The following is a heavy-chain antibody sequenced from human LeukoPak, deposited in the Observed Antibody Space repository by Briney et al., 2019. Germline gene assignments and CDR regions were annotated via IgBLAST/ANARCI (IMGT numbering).Heavy chain of an antibody. J-gene: IGHJ4*02. CDR3: AKGVIPAVDY. D-gene: IGHD2-2*01. CDR1: GFTFSNYA. CDR2: ISGSGGST. Sequence: PGGSLRLSCAASGFTFSNYAMSWVRQAPGKGLEWVSGISGSGGSTYYADSVKGRFTISRDNSKNTLYLQMNSLGAEDTAVYYCAKGVIPAVDYWGQGTLVTVSS. V-gene: IGHV3-23*01.